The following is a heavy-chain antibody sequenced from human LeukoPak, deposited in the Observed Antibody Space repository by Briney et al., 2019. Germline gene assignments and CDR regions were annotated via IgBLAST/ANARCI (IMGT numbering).Heavy chain of an antibody. V-gene: IGHV4-34*01. Sequence: SETLSLTCAVYGGSFRGYYWSWIRQSPGKGLEWVGEIDQSGSSDYNPSPKSRVTISVDTSKNQFSLKLTSVTAADMAVYYCARGSFRGATDYWGQGTLVTVSS. D-gene: IGHD4/OR15-4a*01. CDR3: ARGSFRGATDY. CDR2: IDQSGSS. CDR1: GGSFRGYY. J-gene: IGHJ4*02.